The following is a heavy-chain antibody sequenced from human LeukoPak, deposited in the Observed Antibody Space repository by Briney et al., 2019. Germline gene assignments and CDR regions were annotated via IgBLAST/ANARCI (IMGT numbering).Heavy chain of an antibody. Sequence: ASVKVSCKASGYTFTSYYMHWVRQAPGQGLEWMGLINPTGGSTGYAQKFQGRVTMTRDMSTSTDYMELSSLRSEDTAIYYCARRFTQIRRVGAVFDPWGQGTLVTVSS. J-gene: IGHJ5*02. D-gene: IGHD1-26*01. V-gene: IGHV1-46*01. CDR2: INPTGGST. CDR3: ARRFTQIRRVGAVFDP. CDR1: GYTFTSYY.